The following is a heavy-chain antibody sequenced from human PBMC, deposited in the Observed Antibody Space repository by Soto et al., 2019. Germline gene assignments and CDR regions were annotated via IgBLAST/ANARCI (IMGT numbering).Heavy chain of an antibody. CDR3: AKEGSTGLYYFDY. D-gene: IGHD7-27*01. V-gene: IGHV3-23*01. CDR2: ISDSGGSA. CDR1: GFTFNNYA. J-gene: IGHJ4*02. Sequence: EVQLLESGGGLVQPGGSLRLSCAASGFTFNNYAMSWVRQAPGKGLDWVSTISDSGGSAYYAASVKGRVTTSRDDSRNTIYLQMNSLRAGDTAVYYCAKEGSTGLYYFDYWGQGTLVTVSS.